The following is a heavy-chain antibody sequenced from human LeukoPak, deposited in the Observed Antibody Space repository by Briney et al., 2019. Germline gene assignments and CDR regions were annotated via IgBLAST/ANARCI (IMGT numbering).Heavy chain of an antibody. D-gene: IGHD6-19*01. CDR1: GFTFSSYG. V-gene: IGHV3-23*01. CDR2: ISGSGGSA. CDR3: AKAVRFTVAGIGDY. J-gene: IGHJ4*02. Sequence: GGSLRLSCAASGFTFSSYGMHWVRQAPGKGLEWVSAISGSGGSAYYADSVKGRFTISRDNSKNTLYLQMNSLRAEDTAVYYCAKAVRFTVAGIGDYWGQGTLVTVSS.